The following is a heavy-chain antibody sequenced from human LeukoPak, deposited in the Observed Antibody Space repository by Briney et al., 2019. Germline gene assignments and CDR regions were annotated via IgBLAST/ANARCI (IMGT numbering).Heavy chain of an antibody. D-gene: IGHD5-24*01. CDR3: ARLAGLGRWLQFTH. CDR1: GFTFSNYA. Sequence: GGSLRLSCEASGFTFSNYAMSWVRQAPARGLEWVSSLRGDGDTFYADSVKGRFPLSRDDSKNTVYLHLNNLRVEDTAVYYCARLAGLGRWLQFTHWGQGSLLTDSS. V-gene: IGHV3-23*01. CDR2: LRGDGDT. J-gene: IGHJ1*01.